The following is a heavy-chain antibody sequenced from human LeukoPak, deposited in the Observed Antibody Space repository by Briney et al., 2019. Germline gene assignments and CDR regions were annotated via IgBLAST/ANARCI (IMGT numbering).Heavy chain of an antibody. CDR2: IYPGDSDT. D-gene: IGHD3-9*01. V-gene: IGHV5-51*01. CDR3: ARHLYDILTGSFSGAFDY. J-gene: IGHJ4*02. CDR1: GYSFTSYW. Sequence: GESLQISCQGSGYSFTSYWIGWVRQLPGKGLEWMGIIYPGDSDTRYSPSFQGQVTISADKSISTAYLQWSSLKASDTAMYYCARHLYDILTGSFSGAFDYWGQGTLVTVSS.